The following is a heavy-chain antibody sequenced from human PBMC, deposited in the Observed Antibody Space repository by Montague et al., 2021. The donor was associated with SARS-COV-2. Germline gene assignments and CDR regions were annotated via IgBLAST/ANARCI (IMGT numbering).Heavy chain of an antibody. D-gene: IGHD3-10*01. J-gene: IGHJ4*02. CDR1: GGSISTYP. V-gene: IGHV4-4*07. CDR2: IHSNGDT. Sequence: SETLSLTCTVSGGSISTYPWSWIRQPAGKALEWIGRIHSNGDTTXXPSLKSRVTMSVDTSKNQFSLKMTSVTAADTAMYYCARGSGHYYSSFDNWGQGNLVTVSS. CDR3: ARGSGHYYSSFDN.